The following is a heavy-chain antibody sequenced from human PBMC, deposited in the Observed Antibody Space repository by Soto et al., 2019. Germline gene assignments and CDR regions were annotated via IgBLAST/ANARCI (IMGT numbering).Heavy chain of an antibody. CDR3: AHRGYGDYPGDNWFDP. CDR1: GFSLSTGGVG. V-gene: IGHV2-5*01. D-gene: IGHD4-17*01. Sequence: GSGPTLVNPTQTLTLTCTFSGFSLSTGGVGVGWIRQPPGKALEWLALIYWNDDIRYSPSLKSRLTITKDTSKNQVVLTMTNMDPVDTATYYCAHRGYGDYPGDNWFDPWGQGTLVTVSS. J-gene: IGHJ5*02. CDR2: IYWNDDI.